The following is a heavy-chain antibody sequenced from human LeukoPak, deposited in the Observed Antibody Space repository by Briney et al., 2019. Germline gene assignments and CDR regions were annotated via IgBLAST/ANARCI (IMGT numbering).Heavy chain of an antibody. Sequence: GGSLRLSCAAPGVTFSGYSVNWVRQAPGKGLEWVSAITATSRHIYYADSVKGRFTISRDNAKNSLYLQMNTLRPEDTAVYYCARERQNKDFWSGGDYWGQGTLVTVSS. J-gene: IGHJ4*02. CDR2: ITATSRHI. D-gene: IGHD3-3*01. CDR1: GVTFSGYS. V-gene: IGHV3-21*01. CDR3: ARERQNKDFWSGGDY.